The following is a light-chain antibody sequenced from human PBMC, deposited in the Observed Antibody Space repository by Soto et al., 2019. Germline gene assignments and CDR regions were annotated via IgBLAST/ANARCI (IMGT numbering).Light chain of an antibody. CDR1: SSDVGAYNY. Sequence: QSVLTQPPSASGSPGQSVTFSCAGTSSDVGAYNYVSWYQQHPGKAPKLMIYEVTKRPSGVPDRFSGSKSGNTASLTVSGLQVEDEADYYCSSHAGTKVVFVGGTKVTVL. CDR3: SSHAGTKVV. V-gene: IGLV2-8*01. CDR2: EVT. J-gene: IGLJ2*01.